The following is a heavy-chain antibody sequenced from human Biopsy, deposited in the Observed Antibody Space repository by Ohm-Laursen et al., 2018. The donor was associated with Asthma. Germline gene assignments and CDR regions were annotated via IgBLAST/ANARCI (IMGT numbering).Heavy chain of an antibody. V-gene: IGHV4-31*02. J-gene: IGHJ4*02. CDR3: ARAQDYYDSRGYYRSFDY. Sequence: SDTLSLTCTVSYGSITSGGYYWTWIRQHPGKGLEWIGLIYYSGSTYYNPSLKSRVSISIDTSKNQFSLKLSSVTAADTAVYYCARAQDYYDSRGYYRSFDYWGQGTLVTVSP. CDR1: YGSITSGGYY. CDR2: IYYSGST. D-gene: IGHD3-22*01.